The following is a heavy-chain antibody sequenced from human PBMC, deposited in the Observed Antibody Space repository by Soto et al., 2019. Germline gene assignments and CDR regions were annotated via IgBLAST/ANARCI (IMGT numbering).Heavy chain of an antibody. J-gene: IGHJ6*02. V-gene: IGHV3-33*01. CDR2: IWYDGSNK. CDR3: ERYLVTMIPKPIGYSYYGMDV. CDR1: GFTFSSYG. D-gene: IGHD3-22*01. Sequence: QVQLVESGGGVVQPGRSLRLSCAASGFTFSSYGMHWVRQAPGKGLEWVAVIWYDGSNKYYADSVKGRFTISRDKSKNTLYLQMSSLRAEDTAVYYCERYLVTMIPKPIGYSYYGMDVWGQGTTVTVSS.